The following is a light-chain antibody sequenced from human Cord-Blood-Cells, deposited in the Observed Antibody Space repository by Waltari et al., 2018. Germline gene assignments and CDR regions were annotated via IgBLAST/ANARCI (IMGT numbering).Light chain of an antibody. Sequence: SYELTQPPSVSVSPGQTASITCSGYKLGDKFACWYQQKPGQSPVLVIYQDSKRPSGIPERFSGSNSGNTATLTISGTQAMDEADYYCQAWDSISWVFGGGTKLTVL. CDR1: KLGDKF. CDR2: QDS. CDR3: QAWDSISWV. V-gene: IGLV3-1*01. J-gene: IGLJ3*02.